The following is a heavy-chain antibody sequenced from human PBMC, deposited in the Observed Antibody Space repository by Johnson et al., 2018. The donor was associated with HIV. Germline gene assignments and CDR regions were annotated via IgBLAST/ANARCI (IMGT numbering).Heavy chain of an antibody. J-gene: IGHJ3*02. Sequence: QVQLVESGGVVVQPGGSLRLSCAASGFTFSDYYMSWIRQAPGQGLEWVSYIGGSDTTIYYADSVKGRFPTSRDNSKNTLYLQMNSLRAEDTAVYYCARDGAIAAPDAFDIWGQGTMVTVSS. CDR1: GFTFSDYY. CDR3: ARDGAIAAPDAFDI. V-gene: IGHV3-11*01. D-gene: IGHD6-13*01. CDR2: IGGSDTTI.